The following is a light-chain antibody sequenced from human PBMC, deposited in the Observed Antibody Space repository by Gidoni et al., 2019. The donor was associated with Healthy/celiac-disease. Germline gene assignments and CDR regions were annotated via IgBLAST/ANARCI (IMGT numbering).Light chain of an antibody. CDR2: DDS. V-gene: IGLV3-21*03. J-gene: IGLJ2*01. CDR1: NIGSKS. Sequence: SYVLTQPPSVSVAPGKTARITCGGTNIGSKSVHWYQQKPGQAPVLVVYDDSDRPSGIPERFSGSNSGNTATLTISRVEAGDEADYYCQVWDSSSDHPGVVFGGGTKLTVL. CDR3: QVWDSSSDHPGVV.